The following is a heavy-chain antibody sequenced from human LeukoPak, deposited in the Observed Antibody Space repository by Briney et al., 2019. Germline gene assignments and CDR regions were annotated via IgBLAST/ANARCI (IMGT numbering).Heavy chain of an antibody. CDR1: GFTFSSYA. V-gene: IGHV3-30*01. Sequence: GGSLRLSCAASGFTFSSYAMHWVRQAPGKGLEWVAVISYDGSNKYYADSVKGRFTISRDNSKNTLYLQMNSLRAEDTAVYYCARDRTGPFDYWGQGTLVTVYS. D-gene: IGHD1-1*01. J-gene: IGHJ4*02. CDR2: ISYDGSNK. CDR3: ARDRTGPFDY.